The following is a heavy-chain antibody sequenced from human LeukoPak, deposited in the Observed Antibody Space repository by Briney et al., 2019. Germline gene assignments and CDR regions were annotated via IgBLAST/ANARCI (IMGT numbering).Heavy chain of an antibody. CDR2: IYPDDSET. CDR1: GYRFPTDS. Sequence: GESLKISCKAFGYRFPTDSMGWVRQIPGKGLEWMGMIYPDDSETNYSPSFQGQVSMSVDKSITTAYLQWSSLKASDTAIYYCARQAYGSHFDAFDIWGQGTMITVSS. CDR3: ARQAYGSHFDAFDI. V-gene: IGHV5-51*01. J-gene: IGHJ3*02. D-gene: IGHD3-22*01.